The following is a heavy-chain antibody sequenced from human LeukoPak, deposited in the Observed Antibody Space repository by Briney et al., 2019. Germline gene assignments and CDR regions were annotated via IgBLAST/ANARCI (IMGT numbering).Heavy chain of an antibody. CDR2: IGGPTET. CDR3: AKDATPGNSIWDYFAY. V-gene: IGHV3-23*01. D-gene: IGHD2-15*01. Sequence: GGSLRLSCAASGFDFRICAMTWVRQAPGGGLEWVASIGGPTETFYADSVKGRFTVSRDNSQDTLFLQLHSLTAEDTAIYYCAKDATPGNSIWDYFAYWGQGALVTVSS. CDR1: GFDFRICA. J-gene: IGHJ4*02.